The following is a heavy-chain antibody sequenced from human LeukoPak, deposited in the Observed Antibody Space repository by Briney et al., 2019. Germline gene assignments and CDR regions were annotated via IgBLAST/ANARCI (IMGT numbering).Heavy chain of an antibody. D-gene: IGHD5-12*01. CDR2: ISSSSSTI. Sequence: PGGSLRLSCAASGFTFSSYSMSWVRQAPGKGLEWVSYISSSSSTIYYADSVKGRFTISRDNAKNSLYLQMNSLRAEDTAVYYCARDRRYSGYDDFDYWGQGTLVTVSS. V-gene: IGHV3-48*04. CDR1: GFTFSSYS. CDR3: ARDRRYSGYDDFDY. J-gene: IGHJ4*02.